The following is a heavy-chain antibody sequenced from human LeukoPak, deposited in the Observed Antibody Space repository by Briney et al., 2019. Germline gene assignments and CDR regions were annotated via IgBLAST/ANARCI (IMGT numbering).Heavy chain of an antibody. D-gene: IGHD3-10*01. CDR3: ARVRGSGSYYIDY. CDR2: ISSSSSYI. Sequence: PGGSLRLSCAASGFTVSSNYMNWVRQAPGKGLEWVSSISSSSSYIYYADSVKGRFTISRDNAKNSLYLQMNSLRAEDTAVYYCARVRGSGSYYIDYWGQGTLVTVSS. CDR1: GFTVSSNY. J-gene: IGHJ4*02. V-gene: IGHV3-21*01.